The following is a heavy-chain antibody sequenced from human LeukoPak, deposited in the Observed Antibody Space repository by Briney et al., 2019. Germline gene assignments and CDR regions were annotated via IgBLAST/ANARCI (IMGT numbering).Heavy chain of an antibody. CDR2: IKQDGSEK. V-gene: IGHV3-7*01. CDR1: GFTFSSYW. D-gene: IGHD5-18*01. CDR3: ARENRGYSYGYESDWFDP. J-gene: IGHJ5*02. Sequence: PGGSLRLSCAASGFTFSSYWLSWVRQAPGKGLEWVANIKQDGSEKYYVDSVKGRFTISRDNAKNSLYLQMNSLRAEDTAVYYCARENRGYSYGYESDWFDPWGQGTLVTVSS.